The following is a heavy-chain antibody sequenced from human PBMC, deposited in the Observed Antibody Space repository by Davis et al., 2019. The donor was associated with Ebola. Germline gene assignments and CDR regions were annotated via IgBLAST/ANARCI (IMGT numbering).Heavy chain of an antibody. CDR1: GFTVSSNY. V-gene: IGHV3-53*01. CDR2: IYSGGST. Sequence: GESLKISCAASGFTVSSNYMSWVRQAPGKGLEWVSVIYSGGSTYYADSVKGRFTISRDNSKNTPYLQMNSLRAEDTAVYYCARSGGKEGDYYYGMDVWGKGTTVTVSS. J-gene: IGHJ6*04. D-gene: IGHD1-1*01. CDR3: ARSGGKEGDYYYGMDV.